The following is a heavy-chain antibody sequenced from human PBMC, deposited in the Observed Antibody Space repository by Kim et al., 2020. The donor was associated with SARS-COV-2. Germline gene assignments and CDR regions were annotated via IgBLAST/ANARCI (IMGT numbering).Heavy chain of an antibody. V-gene: IGHV3-23*01. J-gene: IGHJ3*02. CDR2: ISGSGGST. Sequence: GSLRLSCAASGFTFSSYAMSWVRQAPGKGLEWVSAISGSGGSTYYADSVKGRFTISRDNSKNTLYLQMNSLRAEDTAVYYCAKCYGTTIFRVVIMPYDAFDIWGQGTMVTVSS. CDR3: AKCYGTTIFRVVIMPYDAFDI. CDR1: GFTFSSYA. D-gene: IGHD3-3*01.